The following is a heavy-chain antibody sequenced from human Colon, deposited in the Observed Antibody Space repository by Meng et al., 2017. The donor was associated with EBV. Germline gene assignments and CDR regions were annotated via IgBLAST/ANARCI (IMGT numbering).Heavy chain of an antibody. V-gene: IGHV4-30-4*01. J-gene: IGHJ4*02. CDR2: IYYSGST. CDR1: GGSISSGDYY. D-gene: IGHD5-12*01. Sequence: QVHPQEAGPGLVKPSQTLSLTCTGSGGSISSGDYYWSWIRQPPGKGLEWIGYIYYSGSTYYNPSLKSRVTISVDTSKNQFSLKLSSVTAADTAVYYCARDRGGLGAFDYWGQGTLVTVSS. CDR3: ARDRGGLGAFDY.